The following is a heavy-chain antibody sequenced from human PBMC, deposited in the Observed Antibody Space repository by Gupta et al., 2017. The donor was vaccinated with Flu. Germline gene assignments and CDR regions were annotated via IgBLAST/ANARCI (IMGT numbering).Heavy chain of an antibody. CDR3: ARQDCSGGSCYSNWFDP. J-gene: IGHJ5*02. CDR2: IYPGDSDT. CDR1: GYSFTSYW. D-gene: IGHD2-15*01. V-gene: IGHV5-51*01. Sequence: EVPLVQSGAEVKKPGESLKISCKGSGYSFTSYWIRWVRPMPGKGLEWMGIIYPGDSDTRYSPSFQGQVTISADKSISTAYLQWSSLKASDTAMYYCARQDCSGGSCYSNWFDPWGQGTLVTVSS.